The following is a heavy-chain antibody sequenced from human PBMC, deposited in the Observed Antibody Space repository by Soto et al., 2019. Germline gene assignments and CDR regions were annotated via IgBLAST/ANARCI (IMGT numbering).Heavy chain of an antibody. D-gene: IGHD4-4*01. CDR2: ISSSSSYT. CDR3: ARDALKVTRRFDAFDI. J-gene: IGHJ3*02. CDR1: GFTFSDYY. Sequence: SLRLSCAASGFTFSDYYMSWIRQAPGKGLEWVSYISSSSSYTNYADSVKGRFTISRDNAKNSLYLQMNSLRAEDTAVYYCARDALKVTRRFDAFDIWGQGTMVTVSS. V-gene: IGHV3-11*06.